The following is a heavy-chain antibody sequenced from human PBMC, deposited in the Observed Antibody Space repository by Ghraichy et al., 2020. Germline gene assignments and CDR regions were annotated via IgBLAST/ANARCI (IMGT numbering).Heavy chain of an antibody. CDR3: TIDHAWCSDF. D-gene: IGHD4/OR15-4a*01. V-gene: IGHV3-48*01. CDR2: ISGYSSAI. J-gene: IGHJ4*02. Sequence: LDWVSYISGYSSAIYYASSVTGRFTISIDNATNSLYLQMNSLRADDTAVYYCTIDHAWCSDFWGQGTLVTVS.